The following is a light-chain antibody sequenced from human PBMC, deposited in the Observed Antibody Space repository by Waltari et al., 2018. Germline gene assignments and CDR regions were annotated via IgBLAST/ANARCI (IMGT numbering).Light chain of an antibody. V-gene: IGLV3-1*01. CDR3: QAWDRTTVV. CDR2: QDD. J-gene: IGLJ2*01. Sequence: SYELSQPPSESVSPGQTAVIPCSGEGFGNKYVWWYQQKPGQSPVLVLYQDDQRPSGIPERFSGSNAGSRATLIIVGTQPMDEADYYCQAWDRTTVVFGGGTKLTVL. CDR1: GFGNKY.